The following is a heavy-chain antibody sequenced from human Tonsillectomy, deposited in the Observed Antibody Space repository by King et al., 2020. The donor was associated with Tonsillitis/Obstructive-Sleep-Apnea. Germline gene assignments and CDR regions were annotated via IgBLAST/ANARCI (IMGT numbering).Heavy chain of an antibody. CDR1: GYTFTWYY. D-gene: IGHD2-21*01. CDR2: INPSSGVT. J-gene: IGHJ4*02. CDR3: ARDDVVGRYIDS. V-gene: IGHV1-46*01. Sequence: VQLVESGAEVKTPGASVKVSCKASGYTFTWYYIHWVRQARGQGLEWMGIINPSSGVTRYAQKVQGRVTMTTDTSASTVHLELSSLRSEDTAVYYCARDDVVGRYIDSWGQGTLVTVSS.